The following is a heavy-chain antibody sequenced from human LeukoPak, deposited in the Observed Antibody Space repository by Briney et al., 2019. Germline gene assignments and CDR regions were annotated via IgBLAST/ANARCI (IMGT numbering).Heavy chain of an antibody. J-gene: IGHJ6*02. V-gene: IGHV3-11*01. CDR2: ISSSGSSI. CDR1: GFTFSDYY. CDR3: ARGRESYYYYGMDV. D-gene: IGHD1-26*01. Sequence: PGGSLRLSCAASGFTFSDYYMSWIRQAPGKGLEWVSYISSSGSSIYYADSVKGRFTISRDNAKNSLYLQMNSLRAEDTAVYYCARGRESYYYYGMDVWGQGTTVTVSS.